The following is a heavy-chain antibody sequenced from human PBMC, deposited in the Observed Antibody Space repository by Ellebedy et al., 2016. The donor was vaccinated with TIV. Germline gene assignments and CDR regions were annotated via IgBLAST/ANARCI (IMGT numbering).Heavy chain of an antibody. CDR2: INQDGSVK. J-gene: IGHJ4*02. V-gene: IGHV3-7*01. D-gene: IGHD6-13*01. CDR3: ARDAAAGKTDY. CDR1: GFPFSSSW. Sequence: PGGSLRLSCGASGFPFSSSWMSRVRQAPGKGLEWVANINQDGSVKNYVDSVKGRFTLSRDNAKNSLYLQMNSLRAEDTAVYFCARDAAAGKTDYWGQGTLVTVSS.